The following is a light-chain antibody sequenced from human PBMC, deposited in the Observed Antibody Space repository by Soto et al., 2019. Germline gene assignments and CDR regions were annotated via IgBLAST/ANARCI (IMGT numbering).Light chain of an antibody. Sequence: QAVVAQPPSASTTHGQRVTIFCSGGISNIGSKYVYWYQHLPGAAPKLLIYRDDQRPSGVPDRFSGSKSGTSASLAISGLRSEDEADYYCAAWDDSLNAWVFGGGTKLTVL. CDR2: RDD. V-gene: IGLV1-47*01. CDR1: ISNIGSKY. CDR3: AAWDDSLNAWV. J-gene: IGLJ3*02.